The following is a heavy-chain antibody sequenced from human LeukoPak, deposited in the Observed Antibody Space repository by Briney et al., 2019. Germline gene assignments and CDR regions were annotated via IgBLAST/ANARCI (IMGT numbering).Heavy chain of an antibody. CDR2: IQDDGTNK. CDR3: ANTNWGNYYYGMDV. Sequence: GGSLRLSCAASVSTFNTYAMHWVRQAPGKGLEWVAFIQDDGTNKYYADSVKGRFTVSRDNSKNTLYLQMNSLRAEDTAVYYCANTNWGNYYYGMDVWGQGTTVTVSS. CDR1: VSTFNTYA. D-gene: IGHD7-27*01. J-gene: IGHJ6*02. V-gene: IGHV3-30*02.